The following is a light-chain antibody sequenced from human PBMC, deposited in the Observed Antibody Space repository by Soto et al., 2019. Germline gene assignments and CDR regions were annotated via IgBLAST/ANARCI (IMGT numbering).Light chain of an antibody. Sequence: EIVLTQSPATLYVSPGGRATLSCRANQNVMYNLAWYQQKPGQAPRLLVYDATTRATDAPPRFRGSGSGTEFSLTISSLQSEDFATYYCQQYGGWPRTFGQGSRVEIK. CDR2: DAT. CDR1: QNVMYN. V-gene: IGKV3-15*01. J-gene: IGKJ1*01. CDR3: QQYGGWPRT.